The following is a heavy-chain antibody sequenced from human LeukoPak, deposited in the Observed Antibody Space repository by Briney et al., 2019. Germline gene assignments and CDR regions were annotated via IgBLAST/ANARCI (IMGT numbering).Heavy chain of an antibody. D-gene: IGHD2-15*01. Sequence: ASVKVSCKASGYTFTSYAMNWVRQAPGQGFEWMGWINTNTGNPTYAQGFTGRFVFSLDTSVSTAYLQISSLKAEDTAVYYCARVRCSGGSCQTYYYYGMDVWGQGTTVTVSS. V-gene: IGHV7-4-1*02. CDR3: ARVRCSGGSCQTYYYYGMDV. CDR2: INTNTGNP. J-gene: IGHJ6*02. CDR1: GYTFTSYA.